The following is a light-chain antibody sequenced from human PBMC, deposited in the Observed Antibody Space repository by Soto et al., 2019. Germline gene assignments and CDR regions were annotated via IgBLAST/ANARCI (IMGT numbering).Light chain of an antibody. CDR2: GNS. CDR3: QAYDSSLSGWV. Sequence: SVLTQPPSVFGAPGQRVTISCTGSSSHIGAGYDVHWYQQLPGTSPKLLIYGNSNRPSGVPDRFSGSKSGPSASLAITGLQAEDDADYYCQAYDSSLSGWVFGGGTKLTVL. V-gene: IGLV1-40*01. J-gene: IGLJ3*02. CDR1: SSHIGAGYD.